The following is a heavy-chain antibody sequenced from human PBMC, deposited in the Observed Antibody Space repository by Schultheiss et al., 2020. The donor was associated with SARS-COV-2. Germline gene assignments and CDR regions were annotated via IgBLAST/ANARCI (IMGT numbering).Heavy chain of an antibody. J-gene: IGHJ1*01. CDR2: INHSGST. CDR1: GGSFSGYY. V-gene: IGHV4-34*01. D-gene: IGHD6-13*01. Sequence: SETLSLTCAVYGGSFSGYYWSWIRQPPGKGLEWIGEINHSGSTNYNPSLKSRVTISVDTSKNQFSLKLSSVTAADTAVYYCARGEQQPQHWGQGTLVTVSS. CDR3: ARGEQQPQH.